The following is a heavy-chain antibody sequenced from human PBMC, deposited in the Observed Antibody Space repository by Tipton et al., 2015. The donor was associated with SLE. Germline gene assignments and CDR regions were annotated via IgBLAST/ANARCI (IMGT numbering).Heavy chain of an antibody. D-gene: IGHD3-3*01. CDR3: ARKLEGYYGMDV. CDR1: GGSISRINW. J-gene: IGHJ6*02. CDR2: IYHSGST. Sequence: TLSLTCTVSGGSISRINWWSWVRQPPGKGLEWIGEIYHSGSTHYNPSLKSRVTMSMDKSKNQFSLKLSSVTAADTAVYYCARKLEGYYGMDVWGQGTTVTVSS. V-gene: IGHV4-4*02.